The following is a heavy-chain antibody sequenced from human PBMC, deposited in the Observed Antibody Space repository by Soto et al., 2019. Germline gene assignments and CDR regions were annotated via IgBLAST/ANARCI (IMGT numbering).Heavy chain of an antibody. V-gene: IGHV4-39*01. CDR3: ARNTRGGYDAFDI. D-gene: IGHD3-22*01. CDR1: GGSISSSSYY. CDR2: IYYSGST. J-gene: IGHJ3*02. Sequence: WETLSLTCTVSGGSISSSSYYWGWIRHPPGKGLEWIGSIYYSGSTYYNPSLKSRVTISVETSKNQFSLKLSSVTAADTAVYYCARNTRGGYDAFDIWGKGTRATV.